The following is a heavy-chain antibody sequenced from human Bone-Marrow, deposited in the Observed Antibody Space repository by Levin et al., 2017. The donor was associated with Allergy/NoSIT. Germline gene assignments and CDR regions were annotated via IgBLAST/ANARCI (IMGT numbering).Heavy chain of an antibody. V-gene: IGHV1-2*02. D-gene: IGHD1-26*01. CDR2: INPKSGGT. J-gene: IGHJ5*02. CDR1: GYTFTGYY. Sequence: GESLKISCKASGYTFTGYYMHWVRQAPGEGLEWMGWINPKSGGTNYAEKFQGRVTMTRDTSISTAYMELSSLRSVDPAVYYCARERGEGATSDWFDPWGQGTLVTVSS. CDR3: ARERGEGATSDWFDP.